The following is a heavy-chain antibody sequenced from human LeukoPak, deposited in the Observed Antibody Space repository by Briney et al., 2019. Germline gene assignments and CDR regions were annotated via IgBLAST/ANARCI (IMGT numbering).Heavy chain of an antibody. Sequence: GGSLRLSCAASGFTFSSYAMHWVRQAPGKGLEWVAVISYDGSNKYYADSVKGRFTISRDNSKNTLYLQMNSLRAEDTAVYYCARGIQLWSMVYYYGMDVWGQGTTVTVSS. CDR3: ARGIQLWSMVYYYGMDV. V-gene: IGHV3-30-3*01. J-gene: IGHJ6*02. CDR2: ISYDGSNK. D-gene: IGHD5-18*01. CDR1: GFTFSSYA.